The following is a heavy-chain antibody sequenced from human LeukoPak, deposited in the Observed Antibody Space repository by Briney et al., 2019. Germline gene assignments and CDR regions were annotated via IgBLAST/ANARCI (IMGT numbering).Heavy chain of an antibody. CDR2: IYYSGST. J-gene: IGHJ4*02. D-gene: IGHD6-6*01. V-gene: IGHV4-31*03. CDR3: ASSRVYVARGPQFDY. CDR1: GGSISSGGYY. Sequence: SETLSPTCTVSGGSISSGGYYWSWIRQHPGKGLEWIGYIYYSGSTYYNPSLKSRVTISVDTSKNQFSLKLSSVTAADTAVYYCASSRVYVARGPQFDYWGQGTLVTVSS.